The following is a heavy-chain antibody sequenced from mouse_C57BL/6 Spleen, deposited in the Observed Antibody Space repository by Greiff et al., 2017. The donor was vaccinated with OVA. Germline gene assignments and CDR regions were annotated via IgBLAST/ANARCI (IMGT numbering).Heavy chain of an antibody. Sequence: EVKLMESGGGLVQPGGSLSLSCAASGFTFTDYYMSWVRQPPGKALEWLGVIRHKANGYTTEYSATVKGRFTISRDNSQSILYLQMHALRAEDSATCYCARYYDYDGPLAYWGQGTLVTVSA. D-gene: IGHD2-4*01. CDR1: GFTFTDYY. J-gene: IGHJ3*01. CDR2: IRHKANGYTT. V-gene: IGHV7-3*01. CDR3: ARYYDYDGPLAY.